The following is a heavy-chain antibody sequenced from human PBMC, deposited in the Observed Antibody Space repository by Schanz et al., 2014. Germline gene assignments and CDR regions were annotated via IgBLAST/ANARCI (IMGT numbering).Heavy chain of an antibody. Sequence: EEQLVESGGGLVQPGGSLRLSCAASGFTFSNYAMTWVRQAPGKGLEWVSGITGSGDTTYNADSVKGRFTISRDNSKNTLYLQMNSLRAEDTAVYYCARVPRRVTTRGGGSRYYFDYWGQGTLVTVSS. CDR1: GFTFSNYA. D-gene: IGHD4-17*01. V-gene: IGHV3-23*04. J-gene: IGHJ4*02. CDR2: ITGSGDTT. CDR3: ARVPRRVTTRGGGSRYYFDY.